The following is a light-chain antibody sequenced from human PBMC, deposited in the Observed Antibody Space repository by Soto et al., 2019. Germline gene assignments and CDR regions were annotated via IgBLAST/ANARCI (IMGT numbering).Light chain of an antibody. Sequence: EIVLTQSPATLSLSPGERATLSCRASQSVGSYLAGYQQKPGQAPRLLIYGASNRATGIPARFSGSGSGTDFTLTINSREPEDFAVYYCQQRAKWPSLTFGGGTKVEIK. V-gene: IGKV3-11*01. CDR2: GAS. J-gene: IGKJ4*01. CDR3: QQRAKWPSLT. CDR1: QSVGSY.